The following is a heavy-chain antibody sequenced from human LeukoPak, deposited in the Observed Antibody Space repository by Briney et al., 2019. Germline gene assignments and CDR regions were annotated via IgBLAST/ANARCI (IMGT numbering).Heavy chain of an antibody. CDR1: GGSISSYY. D-gene: IGHD2/OR15-2a*01. V-gene: IGHV4-4*07. J-gene: IGHJ4*02. CDR3: ARDLRRAGSNYYFDY. Sequence: SETLSLTCTVSGGSISSYYWSWIRQPAGKGLEWIGRIYTSGSTNYNPSLKSRVTMSVDTSKNQFSLKLSSVTAADTAVYYCARDLRRAGSNYYFDYWGQETLVTVSS. CDR2: IYTSGST.